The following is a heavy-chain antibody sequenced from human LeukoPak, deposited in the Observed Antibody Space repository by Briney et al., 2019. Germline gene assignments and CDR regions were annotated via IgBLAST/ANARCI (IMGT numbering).Heavy chain of an antibody. CDR1: GYSISSGYY. J-gene: IGHJ5*02. Sequence: SETLSLTCTVSGYSISSGYYWGWIRQPPGKGLEWIGSIYHSGSTYYNPSLKSRVTISVDTSKNQFSLKLSSVTAADTAVYYCARESPVYNWFDPWGQGTLVTVSS. CDR2: IYHSGST. V-gene: IGHV4-38-2*02. CDR3: ARESPVYNWFDP.